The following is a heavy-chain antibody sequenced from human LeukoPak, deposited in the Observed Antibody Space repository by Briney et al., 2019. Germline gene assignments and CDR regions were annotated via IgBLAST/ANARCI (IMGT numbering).Heavy chain of an antibody. J-gene: IGHJ4*02. CDR2: IYHSGST. CDR1: GYSISSGYY. D-gene: IGHD6-13*01. Sequence: SETLSLTCAVSGYSISSGYYWGWIRQPPGKGVEWIGSIYHSGSTYYNPSLKSRVTISVDTSKNQFSLKLSSVTAADTAVYYCARLPVAAAGESVDYWGQGTLVTVSS. V-gene: IGHV4-38-2*01. CDR3: ARLPVAAAGESVDY.